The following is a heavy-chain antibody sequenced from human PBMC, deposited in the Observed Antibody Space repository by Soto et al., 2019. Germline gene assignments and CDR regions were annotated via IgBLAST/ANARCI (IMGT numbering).Heavy chain of an antibody. J-gene: IGHJ6*02. CDR2: FSYTGTT. V-gene: IGHV4-59*08. Sequence: SETLSLTCNVSGDSISNYFWNWIRQPPGKGLEWIGYFSYTGTTNYNPSLKSRVTISADTSKNQFFLKLSSVTAADTAVYYCGRHLFSDVWGQGTTVTVSS. CDR3: GRHLFSDV. CDR1: GDSISNYF. D-gene: IGHD2-21*01.